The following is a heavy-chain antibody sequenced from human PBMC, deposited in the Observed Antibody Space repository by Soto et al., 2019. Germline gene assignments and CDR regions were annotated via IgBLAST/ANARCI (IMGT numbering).Heavy chain of an antibody. CDR2: IYHSGST. CDR1: GGSISSGGYS. CDR3: ARVGGIAARDY. J-gene: IGHJ4*02. D-gene: IGHD6-6*01. Sequence: QLQLQESGSGLVKPSQTLSLTCAVSGGSISSGGYSWSWIRQPPGKGLEWIGYIYHSGSTYSNPSLKTRVTISVDRSKNQFSLKLSSVTAADTAVYYCARVGGIAARDYWGQGTLVTVSS. V-gene: IGHV4-30-2*01.